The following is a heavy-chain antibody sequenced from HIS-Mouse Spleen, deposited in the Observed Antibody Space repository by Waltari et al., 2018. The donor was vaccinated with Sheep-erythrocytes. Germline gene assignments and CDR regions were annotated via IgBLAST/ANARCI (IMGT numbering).Heavy chain of an antibody. Sequence: QVQLKQWGAGLLKPSETLSLTCAVDGGSFSGYYWSWIRQPAGKGGEWRGEITHSGGTKDITSLKSRVTITVDTSKNQFSLKLSSVTAADTAVYYCARGYGGNTRGAFDIWGQGTMVTVSS. CDR2: ITHSGGT. D-gene: IGHD2-15*01. J-gene: IGHJ3*02. CDR3: ARGYGGNTRGAFDI. V-gene: IGHV4-34*01. CDR1: GGSFSGYY.